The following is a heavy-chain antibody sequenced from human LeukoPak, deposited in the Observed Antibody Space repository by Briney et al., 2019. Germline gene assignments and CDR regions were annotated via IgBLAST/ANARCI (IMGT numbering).Heavy chain of an antibody. V-gene: IGHV3-23*01. Sequence: GGSRRLSCAASGFTFSNYGMGWVRQAPGKGREWVTGINASGGSAYADSVKGRFTISRDNSKNTLYMQMNSLRAEDTALYYCAKEVLDDNWITIDYWGQGILVSVSS. CDR2: INASGGSA. CDR1: GFTFSNYG. D-gene: IGHD1-1*01. J-gene: IGHJ4*02. CDR3: AKEVLDDNWITIDY.